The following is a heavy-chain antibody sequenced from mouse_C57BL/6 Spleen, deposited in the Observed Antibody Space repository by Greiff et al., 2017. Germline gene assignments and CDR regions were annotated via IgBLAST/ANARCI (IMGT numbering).Heavy chain of an antibody. CDR2: INPSSGYT. J-gene: IGHJ2*01. V-gene: IGHV1-7*01. Sequence: VQLQQSGAELAKPGASVKLSCKASGYTFTSYWMHWVKQRPGQGLEWIGYINPSSGYTKYNQKFKDKATLTADNSSSTAYMQLSSLTYEDSAVXYCARERTYDGYYYFDYWGQGTTLTVSS. CDR3: ARERTYDGYYYFDY. D-gene: IGHD2-3*01. CDR1: GYTFTSYW.